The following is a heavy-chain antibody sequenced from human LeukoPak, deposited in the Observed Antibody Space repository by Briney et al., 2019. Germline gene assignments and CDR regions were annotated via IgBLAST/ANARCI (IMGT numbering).Heavy chain of an antibody. D-gene: IGHD3-10*01. Sequence: ASVKVSCKASGYTFTGYYMHWVRQAPGQGLEWMGWINPNSGGTNYAQKFQGRVTMTRDTSISTAYMELSRLRSDDTAVYYCATEIRRKVLLWFGELFPFDYWGQGTLVTVSS. CDR2: INPNSGGT. J-gene: IGHJ4*02. CDR1: GYTFTGYY. V-gene: IGHV1-2*02. CDR3: ATEIRRKVLLWFGELFPFDY.